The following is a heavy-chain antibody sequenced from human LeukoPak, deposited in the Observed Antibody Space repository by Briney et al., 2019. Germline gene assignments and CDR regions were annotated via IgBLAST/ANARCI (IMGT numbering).Heavy chain of an antibody. CDR2: INPNSGGT. V-gene: IGHV1-2*02. J-gene: IGHJ5*02. D-gene: IGHD2-2*01. CDR3: ARERGGYCSSTSCSLFDP. CDR1: GYTFTGYY. Sequence: ASVKVSCKASGYTFTGYYMHWVRQAPGQGLEWMGWINPNSGGTNYAQKCQGRVTMTRDTSISTAYMELSRLRSDDTAVYYCARERGGYCSSTSCSLFDPWGQGPLVTVSS.